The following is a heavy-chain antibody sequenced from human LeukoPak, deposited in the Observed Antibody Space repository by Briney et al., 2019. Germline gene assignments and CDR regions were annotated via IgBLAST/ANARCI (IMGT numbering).Heavy chain of an antibody. J-gene: IGHJ4*02. CDR1: GGSISSSSYY. CDR3: ARAPNYGSGSYFDY. Sequence: SETLSLTCTVSGGSISSSSYYWGWIRQPPGKGLEWIGSIYYSGSTYYNPSLKSRVTISVDTSKNQFSLKLSSVTAADTAVYYCARAPNYGSGSYFDYWGQGTLVTVSS. D-gene: IGHD3-10*01. V-gene: IGHV4-39*07. CDR2: IYYSGST.